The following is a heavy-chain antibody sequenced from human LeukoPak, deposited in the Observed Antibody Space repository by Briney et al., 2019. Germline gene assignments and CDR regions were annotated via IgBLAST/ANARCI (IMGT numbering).Heavy chain of an antibody. CDR3: AYATDYYYGMDV. J-gene: IGHJ6*02. CDR2: INPSGGST. Sequence: ASVKVSCKASGGTFSSYAISWVRQAPGQGLEWMGIINPSGGSTSYAQKFQGRVTMTRDTSTSTVYMELSSLRSEDTAVYYCAYATDYYYGMDVWGQGTTVTVSS. V-gene: IGHV1-46*01. CDR1: GGTFSSYA. D-gene: IGHD2-8*01.